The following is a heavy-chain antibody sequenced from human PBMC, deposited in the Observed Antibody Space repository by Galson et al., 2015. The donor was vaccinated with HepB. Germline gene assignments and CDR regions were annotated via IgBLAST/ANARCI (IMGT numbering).Heavy chain of an antibody. CDR2: IKQDGSEK. Sequence: SLRLSCAASGFTFSSYWMSWVRQAPGKGLEWVANIKQDGSEKYYVGSVKGRFTISRDNAKNSLYLQMNSLRAEDTAVYYCARVGDEGYSSGWYVGSLGFSGYYYYYGMDVWGQGTTVTVSS. V-gene: IGHV3-7*01. J-gene: IGHJ6*02. CDR3: ARVGDEGYSSGWYVGSLGFSGYYYYYGMDV. D-gene: IGHD6-19*01. CDR1: GFTFSSYW.